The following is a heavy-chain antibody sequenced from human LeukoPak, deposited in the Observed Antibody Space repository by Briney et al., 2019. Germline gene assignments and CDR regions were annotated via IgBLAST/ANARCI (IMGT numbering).Heavy chain of an antibody. CDR2: INPNSGGT. D-gene: IGHD1-1*01. J-gene: IGHJ4*02. Sequence: ASLKVSCKASGYTFTGYYMHWVRQAPGQGLEWMGWINPNSGGTNYAQKFQGRVTMTRDTSISTAYMELSRLRSDDTAVYYCARDRAHTGTTFFDYWGQGTLVTVSS. V-gene: IGHV1-2*02. CDR3: ARDRAHTGTTFFDY. CDR1: GYTFTGYY.